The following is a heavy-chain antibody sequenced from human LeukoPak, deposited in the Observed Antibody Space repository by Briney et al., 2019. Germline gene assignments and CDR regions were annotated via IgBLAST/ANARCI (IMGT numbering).Heavy chain of an antibody. V-gene: IGHV3-7*03. Sequence: GGSLRLSCAASGFTFSSYWMSWVRQAPGKGLEWVANIKQDGSEKYYVDSVKGRFTISRDNDKNSLYLQMNSLRAEDTAVYYCAIDVDIVATIEGYCGQGTLVTVSS. CDR2: IKQDGSEK. D-gene: IGHD5-12*01. CDR1: GFTFSSYW. J-gene: IGHJ4*02. CDR3: AIDVDIVATIEGY.